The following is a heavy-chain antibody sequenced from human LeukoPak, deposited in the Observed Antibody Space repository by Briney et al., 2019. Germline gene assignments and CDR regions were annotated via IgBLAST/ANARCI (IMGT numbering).Heavy chain of an antibody. CDR1: DDSTSSDH. CDR2: ISYRGSM. J-gene: IGHJ4*02. V-gene: IGHV4-59*01. Sequence: SETLSLTCTVSDDSTSSDHWSWVRQPPGKGLDWIGHISYRGSMKYNPSLESRVSISLDTSNNQFSLKLTTLTAADTAVCYCVVYIAGGGGRGYWGQGTLVTVSS. CDR3: VVYIAGGGGRGY. D-gene: IGHD1-26*01.